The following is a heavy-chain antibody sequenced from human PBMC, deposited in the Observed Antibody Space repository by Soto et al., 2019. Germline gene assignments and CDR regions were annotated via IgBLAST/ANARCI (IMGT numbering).Heavy chain of an antibody. D-gene: IGHD3-10*01. V-gene: IGHV3-74*01. Sequence: EVQLVESGGGLVQPGGSLRLSCAASGFTFNSHWMHWVRQAPGKGLVWVSRIKGDESSINYADSVKGRFTIAKDNAKDTVYLQMNSLRAEEPAVYYWARGGFGTDLLDYWGQGALVIVTS. CDR2: IKGDESSI. CDR1: GFTFNSHW. CDR3: ARGGFGTDLLDY. J-gene: IGHJ4*02.